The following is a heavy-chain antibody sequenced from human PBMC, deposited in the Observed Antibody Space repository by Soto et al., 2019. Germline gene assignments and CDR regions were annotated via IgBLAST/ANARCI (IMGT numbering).Heavy chain of an antibody. CDR2: INPSGGST. CDR3: ARDRRWELNGAFDY. D-gene: IGHD1-26*01. V-gene: IGHV1-46*01. Sequence: ASVKVYCKASGYTFTSYYMHWVRKATEQGLEWMGIINPSGGSTSYAQKFQGRVTMTRDTSTSTVYMELSSLRSEDTAVYYCARDRRWELNGAFDYWGQGTLVTAPQ. J-gene: IGHJ4*02. CDR1: GYTFTSYY.